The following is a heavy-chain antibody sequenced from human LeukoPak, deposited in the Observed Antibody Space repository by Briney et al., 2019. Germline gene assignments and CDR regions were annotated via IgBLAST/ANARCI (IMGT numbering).Heavy chain of an antibody. CDR3: ARAPDYGDYFIDY. CDR1: GYTFTSYG. V-gene: IGHV1-18*01. Sequence: EASVKFSCKASGYTFTSYGISWVRQAPGQGLKWMGWISAYNGNTSYAQKLQGRVTMTTDTSTSTAYMELRSLRSDDTAVYYCARAPDYGDYFIDYWGQGTLVTVSS. CDR2: ISAYNGNT. J-gene: IGHJ4*02. D-gene: IGHD4-17*01.